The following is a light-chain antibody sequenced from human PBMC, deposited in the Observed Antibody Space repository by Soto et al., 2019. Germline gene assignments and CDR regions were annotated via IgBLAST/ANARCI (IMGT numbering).Light chain of an antibody. CDR1: SSDIGAYNY. CDR2: DVS. CDR3: SSYTSSATYV. V-gene: IGLV2-14*01. Sequence: QSMLTQPPAVYGSPSQSMTNSCTGTSSDIGAYNYVSWYQQHPGKAPKLMIYDVSNRPSGLSNRFSGSKSGNTASLTISGLQAEDEADYYCSSYTSSATYVFGTGTKVTVL. J-gene: IGLJ1*01.